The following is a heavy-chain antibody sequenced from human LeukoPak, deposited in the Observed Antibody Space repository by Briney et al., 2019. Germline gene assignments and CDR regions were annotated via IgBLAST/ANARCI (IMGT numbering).Heavy chain of an antibody. CDR1: GFTFSDFD. V-gene: IGHV3-23*01. CDR3: AKATGYLL. CDR2: ISGDGRTT. J-gene: IGHJ4*02. D-gene: IGHD1-14*01. Sequence: GGTLRLSCAASGFTFSDFDMNWVRQAPGKGLEWVSGISGDGRTTYYADSVKGRFTISRDNSKSTVSLEMNILRAEDSAIYYCAKATGYLLWGQGTLVIVSS.